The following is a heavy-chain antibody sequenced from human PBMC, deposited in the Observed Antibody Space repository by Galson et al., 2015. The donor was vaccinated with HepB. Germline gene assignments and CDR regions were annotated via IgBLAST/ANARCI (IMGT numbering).Heavy chain of an antibody. CDR3: AREDVVVTAIPYFDY. J-gene: IGHJ4*02. D-gene: IGHD2-21*02. V-gene: IGHV3-48*04. Sequence: SLRLSCAASGFTFSSYTMNWVRQAPGKGLEWVSYISSSGSTTYYADSVKGRFTISRDNAKNSLYLQMNSLRAEDTAVYYCAREDVVVTAIPYFDYWGQGTLVTVSS. CDR2: ISSSGSTT. CDR1: GFTFSSYT.